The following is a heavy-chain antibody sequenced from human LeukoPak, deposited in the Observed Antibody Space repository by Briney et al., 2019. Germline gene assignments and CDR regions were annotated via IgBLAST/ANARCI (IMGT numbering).Heavy chain of an antibody. V-gene: IGHV3-23*01. Sequence: GGSLRLSCVGSGLRFGSYTMSWVRQAPGKGLEWVAGISVPGEVTHYAESVKGRFSISRDNSKNTLFLQMSSLRSEDTAVYHCAKHYASWGQGTQVTVSA. CDR3: AKHYAS. J-gene: IGHJ4*02. D-gene: IGHD3-10*01. CDR2: ISVPGEVT. CDR1: GLRFGSYT.